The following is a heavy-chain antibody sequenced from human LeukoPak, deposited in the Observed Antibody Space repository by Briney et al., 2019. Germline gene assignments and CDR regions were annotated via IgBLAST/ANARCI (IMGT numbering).Heavy chain of an antibody. CDR2: ISGSGGST. Sequence: PGGSLRLSCAASGFTLSSYAMSWVRQAPGKGLEWVSAISGSGGSTYYADSVKGRFTISRVNSKNTLYLQMNSLRAEDTAVYYCAKEAPYYYDSSGYYLDYWGQGTLVTVSS. CDR1: GFTLSSYA. J-gene: IGHJ4*02. V-gene: IGHV3-23*01. D-gene: IGHD3-22*01. CDR3: AKEAPYYYDSSGYYLDY.